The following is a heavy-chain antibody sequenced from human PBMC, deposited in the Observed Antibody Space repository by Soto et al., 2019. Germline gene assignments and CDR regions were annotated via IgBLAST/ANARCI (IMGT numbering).Heavy chain of an antibody. CDR3: ARVPIFGVVIEGPRDAFDI. J-gene: IGHJ3*02. CDR2: ISSSSSYI. Sequence: EVQLVESGGGLVKPGGSLRLSCAASGFTFSSYSMNWVRQAPGKGLEWVSSISSSSSYIYYADSVKGRFTISRDNAKNSLYLQMNSLRAEDTAVYYCARVPIFGVVIEGPRDAFDIWGQGTMVTVSS. D-gene: IGHD3-3*01. V-gene: IGHV3-21*01. CDR1: GFTFSSYS.